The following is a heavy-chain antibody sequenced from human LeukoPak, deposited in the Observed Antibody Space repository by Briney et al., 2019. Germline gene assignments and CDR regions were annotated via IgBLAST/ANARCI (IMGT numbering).Heavy chain of an antibody. J-gene: IGHJ4*02. CDR2: IKQDGSEK. V-gene: IGHV3-7*01. CDR3: ARQYDFWSGFYFDY. CDR1: GFTFSSYW. D-gene: IGHD3-3*01. Sequence: GGSLRLSCAASGFTFSSYWMSWVRQAPGKGLEGVANIKQDGSEKYYVDSVKGRFTISRDNAKNSLYLQMNSLRAEDTAVYYCARQYDFWSGFYFDYWGQGTLVTVSS.